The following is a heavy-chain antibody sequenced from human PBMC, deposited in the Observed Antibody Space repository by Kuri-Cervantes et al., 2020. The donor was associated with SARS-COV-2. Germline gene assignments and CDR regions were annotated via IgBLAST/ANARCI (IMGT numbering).Heavy chain of an antibody. CDR1: GYTFTGYY. CDR2: ISYDGSNK. CDR3: AKDQSARYYDSSGLSDY. J-gene: IGHJ4*02. V-gene: IGHV3-30*18. D-gene: IGHD3-22*01. Sequence: SCKASGYTFTGYYMHWVRQAPGKGLEWVAVISYDGSNKYYADSVKGRFTISRDNSKNTLYLQMNSLRAEDTAVYYCAKDQSARYYDSSGLSDYWGQGTLVTVSS.